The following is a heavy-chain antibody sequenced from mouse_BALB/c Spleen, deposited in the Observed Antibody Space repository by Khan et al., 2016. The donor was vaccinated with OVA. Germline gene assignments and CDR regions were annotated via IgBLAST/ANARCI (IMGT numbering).Heavy chain of an antibody. CDR2: IDPFSGDT. CDR3: TRHGYVAGFTY. CDR1: GYSFTTYY. Sequence: VQLKESGPELMKPGASGKISCKASGYSFTTYYIHWVKQSHGKSLEWIGYIDPFSGDTTYNQKFKGMATLTVDKSSSTAYIHLSNLTSEDSAVYYCTRHGYVAGFTYWGQGTLVTVSA. J-gene: IGHJ3*01. D-gene: IGHD2-2*01. V-gene: IGHV1S135*01.